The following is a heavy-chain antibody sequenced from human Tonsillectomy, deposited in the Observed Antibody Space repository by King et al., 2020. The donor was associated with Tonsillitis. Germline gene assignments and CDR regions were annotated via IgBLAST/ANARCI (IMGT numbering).Heavy chain of an antibody. CDR2: IYYSGST. CDR1: GGSISSYY. Sequence: QLQESGPGLVKPSETLSLTCTVSGGSISSYYWSWIRQPPGKGLEWIGYIYYSGSTNYNPSLKSRVTISVDTSKNQFSLKLSSVTAADTAVYYCARDNDSSCYFNIWGQGTMVTVSS. D-gene: IGHD3-22*01. J-gene: IGHJ3*02. V-gene: IGHV4-59*01. CDR3: ARDNDSSCYFNI.